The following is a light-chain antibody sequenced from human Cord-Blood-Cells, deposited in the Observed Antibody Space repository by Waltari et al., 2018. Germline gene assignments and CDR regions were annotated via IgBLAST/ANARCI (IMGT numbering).Light chain of an antibody. CDR2: GAS. Sequence: EIVMTQSPAPLSVYPGERATLSCRASQSVSSNLAWYQQKPGQAPRLIMYGASTRATGIPARFSGSGSVTEFTLTISSLQSEDFAVYYCQQYNNWPPYTFGQGTKLEIK. CDR1: QSVSSN. V-gene: IGKV3-15*01. J-gene: IGKJ2*01. CDR3: QQYNNWPPYT.